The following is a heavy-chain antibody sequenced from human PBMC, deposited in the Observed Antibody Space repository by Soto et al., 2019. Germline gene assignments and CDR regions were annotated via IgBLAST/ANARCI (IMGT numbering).Heavy chain of an antibody. D-gene: IGHD4-17*01. V-gene: IGHV4-31*03. CDR3: ARGTTVYYFDY. CDR2: IYYSGST. Sequence: SGTLSLTCTVSGGSISSGGYYWSWIRQHPGKGLEWIGYIYYSGSTYYNPSLKSRVTISVDTSKNQFSLKLSSVTAADTAVYYCARGTTVYYFDYWGQGTLVTVSS. J-gene: IGHJ4*02. CDR1: GGSISSGGYY.